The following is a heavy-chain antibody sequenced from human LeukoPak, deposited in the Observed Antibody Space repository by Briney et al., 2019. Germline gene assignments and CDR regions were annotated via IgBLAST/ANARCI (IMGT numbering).Heavy chain of an antibody. J-gene: IGHJ4*02. V-gene: IGHV3-74*01. Sequence: GGSLRLSCAASGFTFSSYWMHWVRQVPGKGLVWVSRINSDASSTNYADSVKGRFTISRDNAKNTLYLQMNSLRAEDTAVYCCTRVRGYDFDFWGQGTLVTVSS. D-gene: IGHD5-12*01. CDR3: TRVRGYDFDF. CDR1: GFTFSSYW. CDR2: INSDASST.